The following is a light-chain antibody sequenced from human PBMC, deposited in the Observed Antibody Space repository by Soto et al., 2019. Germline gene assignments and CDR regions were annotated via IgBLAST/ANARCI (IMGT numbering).Light chain of an antibody. CDR2: EGS. J-gene: IGLJ3*02. CDR1: SSDFGGYNY. V-gene: IGLV2-23*01. Sequence: QSVLTQPASVSGSPGQSITISCTGASSDFGGYNYVSWYQQHPGKAPKLMIYEGSKRPSGVSNRFSGSKSGNTASLTISGLQAEDEADYYCCSYAGSSPVFGGGTKLTVL. CDR3: CSYAGSSPV.